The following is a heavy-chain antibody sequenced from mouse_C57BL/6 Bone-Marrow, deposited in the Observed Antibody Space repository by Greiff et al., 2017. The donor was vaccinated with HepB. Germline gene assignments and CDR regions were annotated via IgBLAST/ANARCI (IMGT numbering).Heavy chain of an antibody. CDR2: IYPRSGNT. CDR1: GYTFTSYG. D-gene: IGHD2-3*01. CDR3: ARRWLLHYAMDY. Sequence: QVQLQQSGAELARPGASVKLSCKASGYTFTSYGISWVKQRTGQGLEWIGEIYPRSGNTYYNEKFKGKATLTADKSSSTAYMELRSLTSEDSAVYFCARRWLLHYAMDYWGQGTSVTVSS. V-gene: IGHV1-81*01. J-gene: IGHJ4*01.